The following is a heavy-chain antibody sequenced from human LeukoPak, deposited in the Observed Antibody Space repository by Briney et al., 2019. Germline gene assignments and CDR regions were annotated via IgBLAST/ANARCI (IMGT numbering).Heavy chain of an antibody. Sequence: GGSLRLSCAASGFTVSSNYMSWVRQAPGKGLEWVSIIYSGGSTFYADSVKGRFTISRDNSKNTLYLQMNSLRAEDTALYYCARDYCSGGSCYSGVSDYWGQGTLVTVSS. D-gene: IGHD2-15*01. CDR2: IYSGGST. V-gene: IGHV3-53*01. CDR1: GFTVSSNY. CDR3: ARDYCSGGSCYSGVSDY. J-gene: IGHJ4*02.